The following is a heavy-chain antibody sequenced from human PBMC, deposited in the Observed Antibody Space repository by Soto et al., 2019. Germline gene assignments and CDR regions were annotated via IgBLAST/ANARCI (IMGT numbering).Heavy chain of an antibody. D-gene: IGHD3-10*01. V-gene: IGHV1-69*01. CDR3: AVAMVREILIFESSGMHV. CDR1: GGSFNNYA. Sequence: QVHLVQSGAEVKKPGSSVKVSCKTSGGSFNNYAVSWVRQSPGQVLEWMGGIIPNFDTPNYAQKFQDRVTIIADESTSTVYMELRSLRSNDTAVYYCAVAMVREILIFESSGMHVLGQGTTVIVSS. CDR2: IIPNFDTP. J-gene: IGHJ6*02.